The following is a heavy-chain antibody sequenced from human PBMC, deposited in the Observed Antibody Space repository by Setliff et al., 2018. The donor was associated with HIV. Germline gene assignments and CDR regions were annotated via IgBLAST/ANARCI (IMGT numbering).Heavy chain of an antibody. CDR1: GLSLSTTSYY. CDR3: ARGAPYGSGRHLWNS. V-gene: IGHV4-39*06. Sequence: PSETLSLTCTVSGLSLSTTSYYWGWIRQTPGKGLEWIGSIYYSGSTYYNPSLTSRVTISVDTSNNKFTLRLTSVTAADTALYYCARGAPYGSGRHLWNSWGRGTLVTVSS. D-gene: IGHD3-10*01. CDR2: IYYSGST. J-gene: IGHJ4*02.